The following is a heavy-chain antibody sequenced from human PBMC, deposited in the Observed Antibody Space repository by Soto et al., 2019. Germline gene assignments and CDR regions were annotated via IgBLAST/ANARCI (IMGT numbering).Heavy chain of an antibody. V-gene: IGHV4-59*01. D-gene: IGHD5-18*01. CDR1: GGSISSYY. CDR2: IYYSGST. J-gene: IGHJ4*02. Sequence: SETLSLTCTVSGGSISSYYWSWIRQPPGKGLEWIGYIYYSGSTNYNPSLKSRVTISVDTSKNQFSLKLSSVTAADTAVYYCAREGYSYGYDYWGQGTLVTVSS. CDR3: AREGYSYGYDY.